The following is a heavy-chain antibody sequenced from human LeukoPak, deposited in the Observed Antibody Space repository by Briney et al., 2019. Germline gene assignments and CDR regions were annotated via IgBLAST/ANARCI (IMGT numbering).Heavy chain of an antibody. J-gene: IGHJ4*02. Sequence: GGSLRLSCAASGFTFSSYSMNWVRQAPGKGLEWVSSISSSSSYIYYADSVKGRFTISRDNAKNSLYLQMNSLRAEDTAVYYCARNWGAGHPINFDYWGQGTLVTVSS. V-gene: IGHV3-21*01. CDR1: GFTFSSYS. D-gene: IGHD3-16*01. CDR3: ARNWGAGHPINFDY. CDR2: ISSSSSYI.